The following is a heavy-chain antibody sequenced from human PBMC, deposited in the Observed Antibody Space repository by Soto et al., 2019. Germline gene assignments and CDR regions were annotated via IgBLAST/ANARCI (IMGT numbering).Heavy chain of an antibody. CDR2: ISAHPGRS. CDR3: ARAFFYQGSDSRGYSFDAFDF. V-gene: IGHV1-18*01. J-gene: IGHJ3*01. D-gene: IGHD3-22*01. Sequence: QVQLVQSGAEVKKPGASVKVSCKASGYTFTSSGMSWVRQAPGQGLEWMGWISAHPGRSEYAQRFQGRVTMTTDRSTSTAYMELRSLRSDDTAVYYCARAFFYQGSDSRGYSFDAFDFWGPGTLVTVSS. CDR1: GYTFTSSG.